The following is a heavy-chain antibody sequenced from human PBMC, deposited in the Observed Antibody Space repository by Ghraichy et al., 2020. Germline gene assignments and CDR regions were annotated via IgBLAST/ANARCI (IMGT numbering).Heavy chain of an antibody. V-gene: IGHV3-23*01. CDR2: ICDSGVRA. Sequence: GGSLRLSCAASGFTFRQYAMSWVRQAPGKGLEWVSGICDSGVRAYYADSVKGRFTITRDISKNTVYLQMNTLRAEDTAVYYCAKEFRGEGTPLFDYWGQGILVTVSS. CDR1: GFTFRQYA. D-gene: IGHD3-10*01. CDR3: AKEFRGEGTPLFDY. J-gene: IGHJ4*02.